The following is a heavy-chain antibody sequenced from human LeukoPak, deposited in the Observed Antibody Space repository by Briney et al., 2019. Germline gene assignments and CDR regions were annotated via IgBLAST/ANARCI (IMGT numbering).Heavy chain of an antibody. V-gene: IGHV3-53*01. J-gene: IGHJ4*02. CDR3: TGGTAYSGYGGY. D-gene: IGHD6-25*01. CDR2: IHTGSNT. CDR1: GFSVRSNY. Sequence: AGGSLRLSCAASGFSVRSNYMNWVRQAPGKGLEWVSVIHTGSNTDYADSVKGRFTVSRDNSQNTIYLHMNSLRAEDTAVYYCTGGTAYSGYGGYWGQGTLVTVSS.